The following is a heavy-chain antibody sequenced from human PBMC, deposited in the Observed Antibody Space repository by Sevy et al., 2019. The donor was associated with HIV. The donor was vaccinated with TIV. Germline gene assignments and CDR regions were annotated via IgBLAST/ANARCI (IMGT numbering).Heavy chain of an antibody. CDR3: WLVLGEYDAFDI. CDR1: GFTFSSYA. J-gene: IGHJ3*02. CDR2: ISYDGSNK. V-gene: IGHV3-30-3*01. D-gene: IGHD6-19*01. Sequence: GGSLRLSCAASGFTFSSYAMHWVRQAPGKGLEWVAVISYDGSNKYYADSVKGRFTISRDNSKNTLYLQMNSLRAEDTAVYYCWLVLGEYDAFDIWGQGTMVTVSS.